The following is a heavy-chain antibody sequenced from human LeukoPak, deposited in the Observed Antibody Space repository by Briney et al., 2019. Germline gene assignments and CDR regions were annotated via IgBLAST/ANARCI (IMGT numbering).Heavy chain of an antibody. CDR3: ARAAGGGGNRFDY. Sequence: GGSLRLSCGAPGFTVSENYMRGVRQAPGKGVEWVSVIYSVGSTYSADPVKAQFSISRDNSKNTLYLQMNSLRAEDTAVYYCARAAGGGGNRFDYWGQGTLVTVSS. CDR2: IYSVGST. J-gene: IGHJ4*02. CDR1: GFTVSENY. D-gene: IGHD4-23*01. V-gene: IGHV3-53*01.